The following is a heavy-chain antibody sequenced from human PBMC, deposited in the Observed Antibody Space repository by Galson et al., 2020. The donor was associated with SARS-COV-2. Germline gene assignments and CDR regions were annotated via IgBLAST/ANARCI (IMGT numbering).Heavy chain of an antibody. CDR3: AKERGVYSGSGNNFNVMDAFDI. J-gene: IGHJ3*02. CDR2: ISYDESAK. Sequence: GGSLRLSCAASGFRFSNYGMHWVRQAPGKGLEWVAAISYDESAKYYADSVEGRFTISRDNSKRTLFVQMNSLRSEDTAMYYCAKERGVYSGSGNNFNVMDAFDIWGQGTMVTVSS. D-gene: IGHD3-10*01. CDR1: GFRFSNYG. V-gene: IGHV3-30*18.